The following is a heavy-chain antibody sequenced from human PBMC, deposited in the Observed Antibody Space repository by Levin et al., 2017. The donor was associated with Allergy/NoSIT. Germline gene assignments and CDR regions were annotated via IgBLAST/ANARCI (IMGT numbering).Heavy chain of an antibody. J-gene: IGHJ5*02. CDR2: ISAYNGNT. CDR3: ARDRGWGYCSGGSCYPPHWFDP. CDR1: GYTFTSYG. D-gene: IGHD2-15*01. Sequence: ASVKVSCKASGYTFTSYGISWVRQAPGQGLEWMGWISAYNGNTNYAQKLQGRVTMTTDTSTSTAYMELRSLRSDDTAVYYCARDRGWGYCSGGSCYPPHWFDPWGQGTLVTVSS. V-gene: IGHV1-18*01.